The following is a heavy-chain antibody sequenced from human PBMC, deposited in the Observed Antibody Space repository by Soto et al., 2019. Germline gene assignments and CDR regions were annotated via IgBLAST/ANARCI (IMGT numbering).Heavy chain of an antibody. CDR2: ISHDGNQK. CDR3: VKATLPTAIKFGVDS. Sequence: GGSLGLSCAASGLTLSSYVVHWVRQTPDKGLEWVAVISHDGNQKYYADFAKGRFTISRVNARNTLHLQMNSLRPEDTAFFYCVKATLPTAIKFGVDSWGQGTLVTVSS. V-gene: IGHV3-30*18. D-gene: IGHD2-2*01. CDR1: GLTLSSYV. J-gene: IGHJ5*01.